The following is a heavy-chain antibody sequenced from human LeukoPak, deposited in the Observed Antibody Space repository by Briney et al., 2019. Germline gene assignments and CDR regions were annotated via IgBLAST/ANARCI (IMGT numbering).Heavy chain of an antibody. CDR3: VSIPGD. CDR2: INSDGSST. D-gene: IGHD7-27*01. CDR1: GFTFSSYW. J-gene: IGHJ4*02. Sequence: PGGSPRLSCAASGFTFSSYWMHWVRQAPGKGLVWVSRINSDGSSTSYADSVKGRFTISRDNAKNTLYLQMNTLRAEDTAVYYCVSIPGDWGQGILVTVSS. V-gene: IGHV3-74*01.